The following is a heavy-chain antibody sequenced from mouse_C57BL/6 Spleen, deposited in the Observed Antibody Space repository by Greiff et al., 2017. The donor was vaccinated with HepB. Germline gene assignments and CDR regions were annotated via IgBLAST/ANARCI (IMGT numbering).Heavy chain of an antibody. J-gene: IGHJ2*01. CDR2: IDPYDSYT. CDR1: GYTFTSYW. CDR3: AREGGYFDY. Sequence: VKLQQSGAELVRPGTSVKLSCKASGYTFTSYWMHWVKQRPGQGLEWIGVIDPYDSYTNYNQKFKGKATLNVDTSSSTAYMQLSSLTSEDSAVYYCAREGGYFDYWGQGTTLTVSS. V-gene: IGHV1-59*01.